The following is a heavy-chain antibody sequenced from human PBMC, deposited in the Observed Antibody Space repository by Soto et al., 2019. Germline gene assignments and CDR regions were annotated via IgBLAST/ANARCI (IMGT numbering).Heavy chain of an antibody. CDR2: ISAYNGNT. CDR1: GYTFTSYG. Sequence: ASVKVSCKASGYTFTSYGISWVRQAPGQGLEWMGWISAYNGNTNYAQKLQGRVTMTTDTSTSSAYMELRSLRSDDTSFYYCACVKEVVVVPAATGFDYWGQGTLVTVSS. V-gene: IGHV1-18*01. CDR3: ACVKEVVVVPAATGFDY. D-gene: IGHD2-2*01. J-gene: IGHJ4*02.